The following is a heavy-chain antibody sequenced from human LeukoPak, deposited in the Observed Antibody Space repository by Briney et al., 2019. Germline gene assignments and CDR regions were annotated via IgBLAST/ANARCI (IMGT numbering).Heavy chain of an antibody. Sequence: ASVKVSCKASGGTFSSYAISWVRQAPGQGLERMGRIIPIFGTANYAQKFQGRVTITTDESTSTAYMELSSLRSEDTAVYYCARSAGYGRPWGGYYFDYWGQGTLVTVSS. D-gene: IGHD5-18*01. CDR1: GGTFSSYA. CDR3: ARSAGYGRPWGGYYFDY. V-gene: IGHV1-69*05. J-gene: IGHJ4*02. CDR2: IIPIFGTA.